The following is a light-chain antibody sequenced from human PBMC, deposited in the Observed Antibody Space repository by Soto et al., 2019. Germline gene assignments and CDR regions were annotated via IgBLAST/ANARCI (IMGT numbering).Light chain of an antibody. V-gene: IGLV2-14*01. CDR3: SSYTSSSTRV. CDR2: EVS. J-gene: IGLJ1*01. Sequence: QSVLTQPASVSGSPGQSITISCTGTSSDVGGYNYVSWYQHHPGKAPKLMIYEVSNRPSGVSNRFSGSKSGNTASLTISGLQAEYEADYYCSSYTSSSTRVFGTGTKLTVL. CDR1: SSDVGGYNY.